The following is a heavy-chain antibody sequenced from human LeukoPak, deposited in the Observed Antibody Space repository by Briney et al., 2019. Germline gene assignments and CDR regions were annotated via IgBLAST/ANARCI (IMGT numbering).Heavy chain of an antibody. Sequence: PSETLSLTCTVSGGSVSSGYYYWTWIRQPPGKGLEWIGYIYHSGSTNYNPSLKSRVTISVDTSQNQFSLKLSSVTAADTAVYYCARGPTTVTRAFDYWGQGTLVTVSS. J-gene: IGHJ4*02. CDR3: ARGPTTVTRAFDY. V-gene: IGHV4-61*01. CDR2: IYHSGST. CDR1: GGSVSSGYYY. D-gene: IGHD4-17*01.